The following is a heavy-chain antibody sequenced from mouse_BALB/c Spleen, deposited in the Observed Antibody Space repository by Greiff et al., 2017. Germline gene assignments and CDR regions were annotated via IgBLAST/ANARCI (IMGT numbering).Heavy chain of an antibody. D-gene: IGHD1-2*01. CDR1: GFSLTSYG. CDR2: IWAGGST. Sequence: QVQLKQSGPGLVQPSQSLSITCTVSGFSLTSYGVHWVRQPPGKGLEWLGVIWAGGSTNYNSALMSRLSISKDNSKSQVFLKMNSLQTDDTAMYYCARDDTTAAFAYWGQGTLVTVSA. CDR3: ARDDTTAAFAY. V-gene: IGHV2-9*02. J-gene: IGHJ3*01.